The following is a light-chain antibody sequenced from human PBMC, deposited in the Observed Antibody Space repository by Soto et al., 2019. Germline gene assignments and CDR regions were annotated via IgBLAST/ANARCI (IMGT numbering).Light chain of an antibody. CDR2: GNN. V-gene: IGLV1-40*01. Sequence: QSVVTQPPSVSGAPGERVTISCTGSSSNIGAGYDVHWYQQFPGTAPKLLIYGNNSRPSGVTDRFSGSKSGTSASLDITGLQAEDEADYYCQSFDTRLNSVVFGGGTKLTVL. CDR3: QSFDTRLNSVV. CDR1: SSNIGAGYD. J-gene: IGLJ2*01.